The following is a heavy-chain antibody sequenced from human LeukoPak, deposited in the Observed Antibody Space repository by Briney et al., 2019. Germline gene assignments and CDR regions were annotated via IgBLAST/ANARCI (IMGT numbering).Heavy chain of an antibody. CDR3: SRLSRYYYYMDV. Sequence: SETLSLTCTVSGGSISSYYWSWIRQPPGKGLEWIGYIYYSGSTNYNPSLKSRVTISVDTSKNQFSLKLSSVTAADTAVYYCSRLSRYYYYMDVWGKGTTVTVPS. J-gene: IGHJ6*03. D-gene: IGHD5/OR15-5a*01. CDR2: IYYSGST. CDR1: GGSISSYY. V-gene: IGHV4-59*01.